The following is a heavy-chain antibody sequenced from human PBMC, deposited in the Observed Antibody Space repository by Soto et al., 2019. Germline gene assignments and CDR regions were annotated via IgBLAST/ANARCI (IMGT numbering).Heavy chain of an antibody. CDR2: ISGSGGST. CDR1: GFTFSSYA. CDR3: ARPTGLNLFDP. Sequence: GSLRLSCAASGFTFSSYAMSWVRQAPGKGLEWVSAISGSGGSTYYADPVKGRFTISRDNSKNTLYLQMNSLRAEDTAVYYCARPTGLNLFDPWGQGTLVTVSS. D-gene: IGHD2-8*02. V-gene: IGHV3-23*01. J-gene: IGHJ5*02.